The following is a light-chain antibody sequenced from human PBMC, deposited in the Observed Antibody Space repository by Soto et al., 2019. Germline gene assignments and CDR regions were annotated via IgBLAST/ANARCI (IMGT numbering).Light chain of an antibody. CDR3: TSYTSSFTHL. CDR2: EGS. CDR1: SGDVGGYDY. V-gene: IGLV2-14*01. J-gene: IGLJ1*01. Sequence: QSVLTQPASVAGSHRQTITISCTGPSGDVGGYDYVPWHQQHPGTAPERMFFEGSYRPSGVSNRFSGFVAGNPASLLHPWLQTEDEADDYCTSYTSSFTHLIGTRSKVT.